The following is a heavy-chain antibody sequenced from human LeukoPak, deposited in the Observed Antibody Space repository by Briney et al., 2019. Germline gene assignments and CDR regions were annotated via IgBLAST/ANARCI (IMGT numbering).Heavy chain of an antibody. Sequence: PAETLSLTCTVSGVSISSSSYYWGWIRQPPGKGLESIGSIYYSGSTYYNPSLKSRVTISVDTSKNPFSLKLSSVTAADTAVYYCARGIRVAGYYFDYWGQGTLVTVSS. V-gene: IGHV4-39*01. D-gene: IGHD6-19*01. CDR3: ARGIRVAGYYFDY. J-gene: IGHJ4*02. CDR1: GVSISSSSYY. CDR2: IYYSGST.